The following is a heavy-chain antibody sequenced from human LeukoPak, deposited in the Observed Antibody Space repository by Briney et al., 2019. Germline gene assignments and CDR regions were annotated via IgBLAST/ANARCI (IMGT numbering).Heavy chain of an antibody. J-gene: IGHJ6*03. Sequence: PGGSLRLSCAASGFTVSSNYMSWVRQAPGKGLEWVSVIYSGGSTYYADSVKGRFTISRDNSKNTLYLQMNSLRAEDTAVYYCARDSSPLDDYGDYAGNYYYYYMDVWGKGTTVTVSS. CDR1: GFTVSSNY. D-gene: IGHD4-17*01. CDR2: IYSGGST. V-gene: IGHV3-53*01. CDR3: ARDSSPLDDYGDYAGNYYYYYMDV.